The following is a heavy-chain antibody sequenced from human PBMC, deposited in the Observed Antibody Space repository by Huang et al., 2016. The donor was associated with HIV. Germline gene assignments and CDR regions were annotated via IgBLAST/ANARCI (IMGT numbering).Heavy chain of an antibody. J-gene: IGHJ3*02. Sequence: QVQLQESGPGLVKPSQTLSLTCSVSGGSIRSGNYYWSWIRQPAGKGLEWFGHIYTRGPTIDNSSLKSRVTISGATSKNQFSLKLSSVTAADTAVYYCARLTGYSTFDIWGHGTVVTVSS. V-gene: IGHV4-61*09. CDR3: ARLTGYSTFDI. CDR1: GGSIRSGNYY. D-gene: IGHD3-9*01. CDR2: IYTRGPT.